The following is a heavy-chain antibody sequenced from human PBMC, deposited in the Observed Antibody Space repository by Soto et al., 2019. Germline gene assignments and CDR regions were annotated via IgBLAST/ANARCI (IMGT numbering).Heavy chain of an antibody. CDR1: GGSIISYY. V-gene: IGHV4-59*01. CDR3: ARVKLKDYYDSSPADAFDT. J-gene: IGHJ3*02. Sequence: TSETLSLTCTVSGGSIISYYWSWIRQPPGKGMEWIGYIYYSGSTNYNPSLKSRVTISVDTSKNQFSLKLSSVTAADTAVYYCARVKLKDYYDSSPADAFDTWGQGKMVAVSS. CDR2: IYYSGST. D-gene: IGHD3-22*01.